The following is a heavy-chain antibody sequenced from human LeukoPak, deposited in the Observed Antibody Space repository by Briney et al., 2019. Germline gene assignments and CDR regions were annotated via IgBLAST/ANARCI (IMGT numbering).Heavy chain of an antibody. J-gene: IGHJ4*02. CDR3: ARGAHSKRDIAAAGTAYDY. V-gene: IGHV4-39*01. Sequence: SQTLSLTCTVSGGSISSSSYYWCWIRQPPGKGLEWIGSIYYSGSTYYNPSLKSRVTISVDTSKNQFSLKLSSVTAADTAVYYCARGAHSKRDIAAAGTAYDYWGQGTLVTVSS. CDR1: GGSISSSSYY. CDR2: IYYSGST. D-gene: IGHD6-13*01.